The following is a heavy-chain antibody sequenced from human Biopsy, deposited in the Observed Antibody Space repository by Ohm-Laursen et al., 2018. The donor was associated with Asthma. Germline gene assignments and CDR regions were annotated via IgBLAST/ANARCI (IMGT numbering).Heavy chain of an antibody. CDR1: GGSINIGDYY. Sequence: TPSLTCPVSGGSINIGDYYWSWIRQHPVKGLEWIGHIYYSGSTYYNPSLKSRVSISLDTSKNQFSLSLTSVTAADTAVYYCARTTYGHDGFDPWGQGTLVTVSS. D-gene: IGHD4-17*01. CDR3: ARTTYGHDGFDP. V-gene: IGHV4-31*03. CDR2: IYYSGST. J-gene: IGHJ5*02.